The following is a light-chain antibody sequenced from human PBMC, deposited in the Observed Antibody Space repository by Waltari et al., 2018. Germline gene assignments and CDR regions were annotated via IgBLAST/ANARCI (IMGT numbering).Light chain of an antibody. CDR3: QQYNNWPGT. V-gene: IGKV3-15*01. CDR2: HTS. Sequence: EIVMTQSPATLSVSPGARATLSCRASQPVATNLAWYQQKPGQAPRLLIYHTSNRATGIPVRFSGSGSGTEFTLTISSLQSEDFALYVCQQYNNWPGTFGPGTKVDF. J-gene: IGKJ3*01. CDR1: QPVATN.